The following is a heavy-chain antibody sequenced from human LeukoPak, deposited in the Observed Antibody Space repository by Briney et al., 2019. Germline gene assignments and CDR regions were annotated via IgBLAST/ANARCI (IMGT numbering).Heavy chain of an antibody. CDR3: ASMGSWPQGGAFDI. J-gene: IGHJ3*02. D-gene: IGHD6-13*01. CDR1: GFTFSDYY. V-gene: IGHV3-11*01. CDR2: ISSSGSTI. Sequence: GGSLRLSCAASGFTFSDYYMSWIRQAPGKGLEWVSYISSSGSTIYYADSVKGRFTISRDDAKNSLYLQMNSLRVEDTAVYYCASMGSWPQGGAFDIWGQGTMVTVSS.